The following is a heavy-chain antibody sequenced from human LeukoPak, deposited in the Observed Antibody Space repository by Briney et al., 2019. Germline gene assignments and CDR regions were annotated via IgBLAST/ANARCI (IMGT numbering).Heavy chain of an antibody. CDR2: INSGGGST. J-gene: IGHJ6*02. CDR1: GFTFSSSA. Sequence: PGGSLRLSCAASGFTFSSSAMSWVRQASGKGLEWVSAINSGGGSTYYTDSVKGRFTISRDNSKNTLYLQMNSLRAEDTAVFYCAKVRGTPYCSNGVCSPYYYYGMDVWGQGTTVTVSS. CDR3: AKVRGTPYCSNGVCSPYYYYGMDV. V-gene: IGHV3-23*01. D-gene: IGHD2-8*01.